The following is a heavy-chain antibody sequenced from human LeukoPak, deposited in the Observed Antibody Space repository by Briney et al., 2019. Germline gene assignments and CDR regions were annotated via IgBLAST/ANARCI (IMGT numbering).Heavy chain of an antibody. Sequence: RGSLRLSCAPSGFTLSSYNMNWVRHAPGKWLGWVSSISSSGSYIYYADSVKGRFTMSTDNAKNSLYLQMNSRRAEGTAVYYCARGDDYVWGRYRYADYWGQGTLVTVSS. V-gene: IGHV3-21*06. CDR3: ARGDDYVWGRYRYADY. CDR2: ISSSGSYI. J-gene: IGHJ4*02. CDR1: GFTLSSYN. D-gene: IGHD3-16*02.